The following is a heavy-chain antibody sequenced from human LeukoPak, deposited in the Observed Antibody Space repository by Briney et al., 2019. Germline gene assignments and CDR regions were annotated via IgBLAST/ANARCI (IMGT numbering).Heavy chain of an antibody. CDR3: ARDSRYYDYWSGYLDY. D-gene: IGHD3-3*01. Sequence: SETLSLTCSVSGGFISNYYWSWIRRPAGKGLEWIGRMSTSGKTNYNPSLKSRVTMSVDTSNNQFFLNLSSVTAADTAVYYCARDSRYYDYWSGYLDYWGQGTLVTASS. J-gene: IGHJ4*02. CDR1: GGFISNYY. V-gene: IGHV4-4*07. CDR2: MSTSGKT.